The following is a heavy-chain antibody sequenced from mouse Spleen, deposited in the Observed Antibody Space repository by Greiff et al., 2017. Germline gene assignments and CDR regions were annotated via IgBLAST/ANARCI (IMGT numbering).Heavy chain of an antibody. CDR3: ARNDYDGLDY. CDR2: IHPNSGST. CDR1: GYTFTSYW. J-gene: IGHJ2*01. D-gene: IGHD2-4*01. Sequence: QVQLQQSGAELVKPGASVKLSCKASGYTFTSYWMHWVKQRPGQGLEWIGMIHPNSGSTNYNEKFKSKATLTVDKSSSTAYMQLSSLTSEDSAVYYCARNDYDGLDYWGQGTTLTVSS. V-gene: IGHV1-64*01.